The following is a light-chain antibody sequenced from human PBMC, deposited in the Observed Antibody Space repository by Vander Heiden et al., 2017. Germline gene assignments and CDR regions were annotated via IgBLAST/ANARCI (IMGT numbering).Light chain of an antibody. CDR1: QSISNY. V-gene: IGKV1-39*01. CDR3: QQSYSTPVT. J-gene: IGKJ2*01. Sequence: DIQMTQSPSSLSPSLGDKVTITCRASQSISNYLNWYQQKPGKAPELLIYAASSLQSGVPSRFSGSGSGTDFTLTISSLHPEDFATYYCQQSYSTPVTFGQGTKLEIK. CDR2: AAS.